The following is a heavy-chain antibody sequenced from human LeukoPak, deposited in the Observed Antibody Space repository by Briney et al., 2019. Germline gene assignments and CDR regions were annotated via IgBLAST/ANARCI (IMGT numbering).Heavy chain of an antibody. V-gene: IGHV3-23*01. CDR2: ISGSGGST. J-gene: IGHJ6*03. CDR3: AKGTGRYYYYYYMDV. CDR1: GFTFSSYG. Sequence: GSLRLSCAASGFTFSSYGMSWVRQAPGKGLEWVPAISGSGGSTYYADSVKGRFTISRDNSKNTLYLQMNSLRAEDTAVYYCAKGTGRYYYYYYMDVWGKGTTVTVSS. D-gene: IGHD4-17*01.